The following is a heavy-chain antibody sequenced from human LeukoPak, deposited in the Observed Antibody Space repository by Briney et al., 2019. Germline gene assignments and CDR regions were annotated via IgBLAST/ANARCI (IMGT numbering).Heavy chain of an antibody. Sequence: PSETLSLTCAVYGGSFSGYYWSWIRQPPGKGLEWIGEINHSGSTNYNPSLKSRVTISVDTSKNQFSLKLSSVTAADTAVYYCARICSGWPYGWWFDPWGQGTLVTVSS. CDR3: ARICSGWPYGWWFDP. J-gene: IGHJ5*02. V-gene: IGHV4-34*01. CDR2: INHSGST. CDR1: GGSFSGYY. D-gene: IGHD2-8*02.